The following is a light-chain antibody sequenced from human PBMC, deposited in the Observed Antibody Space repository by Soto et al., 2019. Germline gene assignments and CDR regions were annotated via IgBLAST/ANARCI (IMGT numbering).Light chain of an antibody. J-gene: IGLJ3*02. Sequence: QSALTQPASVSGSPGQSITISCPGTTSDIGGYNHVSWYQKHPDKAPKLLIYDVNNRPSGLSDRFSGSKSLNTASLTISGLQAEDEADYYCCSYTTSGTWVFGGGTKLTVL. CDR3: CSYTTSGTWV. CDR1: TSDIGGYNH. CDR2: DVN. V-gene: IGLV2-14*03.